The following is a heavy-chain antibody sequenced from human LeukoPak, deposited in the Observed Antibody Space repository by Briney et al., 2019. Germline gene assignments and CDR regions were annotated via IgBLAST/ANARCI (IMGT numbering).Heavy chain of an antibody. J-gene: IGHJ4*02. CDR2: IYSGGST. D-gene: IGHD6-19*01. CDR3: AKDGDSSGWDFDH. CDR1: GFTVSSNY. V-gene: IGHV3-66*01. Sequence: GGSLRLSCAASGFTVSSNYMSWVRQAPGKGLEWVSVIYSGGSTYYADSVKGRFTISRDNSKNTLYLQMNSLRAEDTAVYYCAKDGDSSGWDFDHWGQGTLVTVSS.